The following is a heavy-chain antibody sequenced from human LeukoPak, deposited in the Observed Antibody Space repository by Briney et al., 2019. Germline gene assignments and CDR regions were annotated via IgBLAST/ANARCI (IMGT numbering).Heavy chain of an antibody. Sequence: SETLSLTCAVYGGSFSGYYWSWIRQPPGKGLEWIGGINHSGSTNYNPSLKSRVTISVDTSKNQFSLKLSSVTAADTAVYYCARGDVDTAMAARYFDYWGQGTLVAVSS. D-gene: IGHD5-18*01. CDR3: ARGDVDTAMAARYFDY. CDR1: GGSFSGYY. V-gene: IGHV4-34*01. CDR2: INHSGST. J-gene: IGHJ4*02.